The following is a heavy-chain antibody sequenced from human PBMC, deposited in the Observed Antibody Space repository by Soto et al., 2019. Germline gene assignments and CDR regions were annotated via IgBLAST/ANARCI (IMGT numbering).Heavy chain of an antibody. V-gene: IGHV3-30-3*01. D-gene: IGHD6-19*01. CDR2: ISYDGTNK. J-gene: IGHJ4*02. CDR3: AREYSGSGWYGTGDY. Sequence: GGSLRLSCAASGFTFITYPIHWVRQAPGKGLEWVAVISYDGTNKYYADSVKGRFTISRDISKNTMYLQMNSLRLEDTAVYYCAREYSGSGWYGTGDYWGPGTLVTVSS. CDR1: GFTFITYP.